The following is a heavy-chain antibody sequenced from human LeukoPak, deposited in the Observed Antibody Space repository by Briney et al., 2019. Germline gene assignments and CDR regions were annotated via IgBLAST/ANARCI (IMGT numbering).Heavy chain of an antibody. J-gene: IGHJ4*02. CDR3: ARGYDSSGYYYGVANY. CDR1: GFTFSDYY. V-gene: IGHV3-11*04. Sequence: GGSLRLSCAASGFTFSDYYMSWIRQAPVKGLEWGSDISSSGSSIYYADSVKGRFTISRDNAKKSLYLQMNSLRAEDTAVYYCARGYDSSGYYYGVANYWGQGTLVTVSS. D-gene: IGHD3-22*01. CDR2: ISSSGSSI.